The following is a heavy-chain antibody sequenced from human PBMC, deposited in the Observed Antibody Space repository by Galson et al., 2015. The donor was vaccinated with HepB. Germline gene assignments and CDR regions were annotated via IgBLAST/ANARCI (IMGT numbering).Heavy chain of an antibody. Sequence: SVKVSCQDSGDTFASYAITWVRQAPGQGLEWMGGIIPIFATANYAQQFQGRVTITADKSTRTAYMELSSLKSEDTAVYYCARGVAYCSGGSCPYYFDYWGQGALVTVSS. D-gene: IGHD2-15*01. CDR1: GDTFASYA. V-gene: IGHV1-69*06. CDR3: ARGVAYCSGGSCPYYFDY. CDR2: IIPIFATA. J-gene: IGHJ4*02.